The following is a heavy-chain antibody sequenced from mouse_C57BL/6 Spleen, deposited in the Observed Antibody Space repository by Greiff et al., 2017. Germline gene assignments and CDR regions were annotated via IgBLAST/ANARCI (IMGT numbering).Heavy chain of an antibody. CDR1: GYTFTSYW. CDR2: IDPSDSET. D-gene: IGHD1-1*01. J-gene: IGHJ1*03. V-gene: IGHV1-52*01. CDR3: EGVDGSSYTGYFDV. Sequence: QVHVKQPGAELVRPGSSVKLSCKASGYTFTSYWMHWVKQRPIQGLEWIGNIDPSDSETHYNQKFKDKDTLTVDKPSSTAYIPLSSLTSEDSAVYYGEGVDGSSYTGYFDVWGTGTTVTVSS.